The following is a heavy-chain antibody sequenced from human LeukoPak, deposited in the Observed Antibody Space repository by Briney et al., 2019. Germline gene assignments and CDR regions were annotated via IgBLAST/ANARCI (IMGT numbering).Heavy chain of an antibody. CDR1: GGSINSGDYY. CDR2: IYYSGTT. CDR3: ASSVAVYDAFDI. J-gene: IGHJ3*02. D-gene: IGHD2-15*01. V-gene: IGHV4-30-4*01. Sequence: SETLSLTCTVSGGSINSGDYYWTWIRQPPGKGLEWIGYIYYSGTTYYNPSLKSRVTISVDTSKNQFSLKLSSVTAADTAVYYCASSVAVYDAFDIWGQGTMVTVSS.